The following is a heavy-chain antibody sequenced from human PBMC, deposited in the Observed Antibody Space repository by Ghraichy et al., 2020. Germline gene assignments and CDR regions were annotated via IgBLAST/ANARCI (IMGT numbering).Heavy chain of an antibody. V-gene: IGHV4-34*01. CDR1: GGSFSGYY. J-gene: IGHJ4*02. CDR3: ARKGGITMVQGVIIPNFDY. CDR2: INHSGST. D-gene: IGHD3-10*01. Sequence: SETLSLTCAVYGGSFSGYYWSWIRQPPGKGLEWIGEINHSGSTNYNPSLKSRVTISVDTSKNQFSLKLSSVTAADTAVYYCARKGGITMVQGVIIPNFDYWGQGTLVTVSS.